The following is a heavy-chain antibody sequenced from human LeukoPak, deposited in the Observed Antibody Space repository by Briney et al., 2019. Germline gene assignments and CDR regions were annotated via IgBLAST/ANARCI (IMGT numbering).Heavy chain of an antibody. J-gene: IGHJ4*02. CDR1: GVSISNYY. Sequence: PSETVSLTCSVSGVSISNYYWSWIRQPPGKGLEWIAFIYYDGSTNYNPSLKSRATISVDTSKNQYSLNLSSVTPADTAVYYCARGGASSKFFDAWGQGTLVTVSS. V-gene: IGHV4-59*01. CDR2: IYYDGST. D-gene: IGHD6-6*01. CDR3: ARGGASSKFFDA.